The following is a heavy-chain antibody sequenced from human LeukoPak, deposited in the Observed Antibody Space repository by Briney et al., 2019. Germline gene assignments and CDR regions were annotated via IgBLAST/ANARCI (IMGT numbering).Heavy chain of an antibody. V-gene: IGHV4-34*01. CDR3: ARGYSPRAFDI. CDR2: INHSGST. CDR1: GGSFGGYY. D-gene: IGHD2-21*01. Sequence: SETLSLTCAVYGGSFGGYYWSWIRQPPGKGLEWIGEINHSGSTNYNPSLKSRVTISVDTSKNQFSLKLSSVTAADTAVYYCARGYSPRAFDIWGQGTMVTVSS. J-gene: IGHJ3*02.